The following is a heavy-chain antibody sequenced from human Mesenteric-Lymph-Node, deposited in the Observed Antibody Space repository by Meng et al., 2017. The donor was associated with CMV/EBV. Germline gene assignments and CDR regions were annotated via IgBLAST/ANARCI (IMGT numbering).Heavy chain of an antibody. D-gene: IGHD2/OR15-2a*01. CDR3: AREDEFLNWVDP. Sequence: TVSGGLSSRGASRWTGIRHLPGKGLEWMGYISYGGSTDYNPSRRSRLIISVDTANNQFSLKLSSVTAADTAVYYWAREDEFLNWVDPWGQGTLVTVSS. V-gene: IGHV4-31*02. J-gene: IGHJ5*02. CDR1: GGLSSRGASR. CDR2: ISYGGST.